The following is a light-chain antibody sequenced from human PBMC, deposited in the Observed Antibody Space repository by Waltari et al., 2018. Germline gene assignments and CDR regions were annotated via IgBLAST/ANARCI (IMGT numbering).Light chain of an antibody. CDR1: SSDVGGYNY. Sequence: QSALTQPASVSGSPGQSITISCTGTSSDVGGYNYVSWYQQHPGKAPKLMIYEVSKRPSGVSNLFSGSKSGNTASLTISGLQAEDEADYYCSSYTSSSTLDVFGGGTKLTVL. J-gene: IGLJ2*01. CDR2: EVS. CDR3: SSYTSSSTLDV. V-gene: IGLV2-14*01.